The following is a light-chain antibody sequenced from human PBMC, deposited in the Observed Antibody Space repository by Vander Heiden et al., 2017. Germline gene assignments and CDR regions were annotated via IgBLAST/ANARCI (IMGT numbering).Light chain of an antibody. CDR1: SRRNYY. CDR3: NSRDSSGNHWV. Sequence: SSELTQDPAVSVALGQTVRITCQGDSRRNYYASWYQQKPGQAPLFVIYGKNNRPSGIPDRFSGASSGNTASLTITGAQAEDEADYYCNSRDSSGNHWVFGGGTKLTVL. CDR2: GKN. V-gene: IGLV3-19*01. J-gene: IGLJ3*02.